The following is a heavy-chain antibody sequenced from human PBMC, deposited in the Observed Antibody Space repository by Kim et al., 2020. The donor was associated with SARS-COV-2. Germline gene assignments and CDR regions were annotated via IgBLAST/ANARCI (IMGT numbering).Heavy chain of an antibody. D-gene: IGHD3-10*01. J-gene: IGHJ6*02. CDR1: GFSFSNYY. CDR2: IWSDGSYT. CDR3: ARTYSFKEGTMGLDV. Sequence: GGSLRLSCAASGFSFSNYYMHWVRQAPGKGLEWVVVIWSDGSYTYYADSVKGRFTISRDNSKNTLFLQMNSLRAEDTAIYYCARTYSFKEGTMGLDVWGQGTMVTVSS. V-gene: IGHV3-33*08.